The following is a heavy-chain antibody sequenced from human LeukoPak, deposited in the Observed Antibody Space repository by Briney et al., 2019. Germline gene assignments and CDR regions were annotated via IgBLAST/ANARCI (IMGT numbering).Heavy chain of an antibody. D-gene: IGHD6-13*01. CDR2: IFYNGNI. V-gene: IGHV4-59*01. Sequence: PSETLSLTCTVSGGSISGYYWTWIRQPPGKGLEWIGYIFYNGNINYNPSLKSRVTFSVDTSKNQFSLRLSSVTAADTAVYYCAREGIAAAGFDYWGQGTLVTVSS. J-gene: IGHJ4*02. CDR1: GGSISGYY. CDR3: AREGIAAAGFDY.